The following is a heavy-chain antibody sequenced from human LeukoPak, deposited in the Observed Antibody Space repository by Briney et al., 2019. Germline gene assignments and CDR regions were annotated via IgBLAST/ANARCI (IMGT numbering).Heavy chain of an antibody. CDR2: IIPILGIA. CDR1: GGTFSSYA. V-gene: IGHV1-69*04. D-gene: IGHD2-15*01. CDR3: ARGAVVVAATHIYYYYYGMDV. J-gene: IGHJ6*02. Sequence: GASVKVSCKASGGTFSSYAISWVRQAPGQGPEWMGRIIPILGIANYAQKFQGRVTITADKSTSTAYMELSSLRSEDTAVYYCARGAVVVAATHIYYYYYGMDVWGQGTTVTVSS.